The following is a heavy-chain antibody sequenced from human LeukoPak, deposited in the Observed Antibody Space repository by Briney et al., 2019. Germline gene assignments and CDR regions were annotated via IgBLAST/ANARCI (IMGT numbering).Heavy chain of an antibody. J-gene: IGHJ6*02. CDR2: ISSSGSTI. Sequence: GGSLRLSCAASGFTFSDYYMSWIRQAPGKGLEWVSYISSSGSTIYYADSVKGRFTISRDNAKNSLYLQMNSLRAEDTAVYYCARDLDILTGYYSIHYFYGMDVWGQGTTVTVSS. V-gene: IGHV3-11*04. CDR3: ARDLDILTGYYSIHYFYGMDV. D-gene: IGHD3-9*01. CDR1: GFTFSDYY.